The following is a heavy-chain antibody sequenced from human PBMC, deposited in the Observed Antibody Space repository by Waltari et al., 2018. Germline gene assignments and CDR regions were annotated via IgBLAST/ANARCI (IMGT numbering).Heavy chain of an antibody. J-gene: IGHJ4*02. CDR1: GFTFTDYY. D-gene: IGHD3-10*01. Sequence: QVQLVETGGGLVRPGGSLRLSCAASGFTFTDYYMSWLRQTPEKRLEWLSYISGPGTAKHYADSVKRPFTISRYNAKNSLFLQMNSLRADDTAVYYCARANYGPDYWGQGTLVTVSS. CDR3: ARANYGPDY. CDR2: ISGPGTAK. V-gene: IGHV3-11*01.